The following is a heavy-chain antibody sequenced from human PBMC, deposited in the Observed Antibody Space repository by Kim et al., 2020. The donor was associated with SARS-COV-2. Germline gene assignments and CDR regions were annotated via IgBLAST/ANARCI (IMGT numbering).Heavy chain of an antibody. J-gene: IGHJ6*02. CDR1: GYTFTSYA. CDR3: ARDIVVVPAATYRYYYYHYGMDV. D-gene: IGHD2-2*01. V-gene: IGHV7-4-1*02. CDR2: INTNTGNP. Sequence: ASVKVSCKASGYTFTSYAMNWVRQAPGQGLEWMGWINTNTGNPTYAQGFTGRFVFSLDTSVSTAYLQISSLKAEDTAVYYCARDIVVVPAATYRYYYYHYGMDVWGQGTTVTVSS.